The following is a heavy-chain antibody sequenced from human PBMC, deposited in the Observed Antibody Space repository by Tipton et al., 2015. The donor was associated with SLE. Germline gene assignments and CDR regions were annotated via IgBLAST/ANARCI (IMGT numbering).Heavy chain of an antibody. CDR1: GFTFSSYA. CDR2: ISYDGSNK. D-gene: IGHD3-22*01. J-gene: IGHJ3*02. CDR3: ARDGVVVNAFDI. Sequence: SLRLSCAASGFTFSSYAMHWVRQAPGKGLEWVAVISYDGSNKYYADSVKGRFTISRDNSKNTLYLQMNSLRAEDTAVYYCARDGVVVNAFDIWGQGTMVTVSS. V-gene: IGHV3-30-3*01.